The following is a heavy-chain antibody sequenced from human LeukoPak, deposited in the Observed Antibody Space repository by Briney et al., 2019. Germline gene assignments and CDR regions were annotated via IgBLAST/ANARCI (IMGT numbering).Heavy chain of an antibody. D-gene: IGHD3-10*01. CDR3: AKGGDYYGSGSYSSALPYNWFDP. CDR2: ISWNSGSI. J-gene: IGHJ5*02. V-gene: IGHV3-9*01. CDR1: GFTFDDYA. Sequence: PGRSLRLSCAASGFTFDDYAMHWVRQAPGKGLEWVSGISWNSGSIGYADSVKGRFTISRDNAKNSLYLQMNSLRAEDTALYYCAKGGDYYGSGSYSSALPYNWFDPWGQGTLVTVSS.